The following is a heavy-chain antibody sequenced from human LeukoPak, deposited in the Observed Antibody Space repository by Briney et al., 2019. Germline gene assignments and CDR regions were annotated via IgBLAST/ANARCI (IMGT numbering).Heavy chain of an antibody. CDR3: TRGSIAYYYMDV. Sequence: PSETLSCTCTGSGGSISSYYWSWIRQPPGKGLEWMGRTYYSGSTNYNPSLKSRVPISVATSKNQFSLKLSSVTAADTAVYYCTRGSIAYYYMDVWGKGTTVTISS. D-gene: IGHD3-22*01. CDR1: GGSISSYY. V-gene: IGHV4-59*01. J-gene: IGHJ6*03. CDR2: TYYSGST.